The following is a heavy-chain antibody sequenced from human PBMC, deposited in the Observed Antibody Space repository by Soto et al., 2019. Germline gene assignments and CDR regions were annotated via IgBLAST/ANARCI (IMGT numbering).Heavy chain of an antibody. D-gene: IGHD6-19*01. V-gene: IGHV3-53*01. CDR3: TTSPSVGV. CDR2: MYSGGGT. Sequence: EVHLVESGGGLIQPGGSLRLSYAASGFTVGNNYMNWVRQAPGKGLEWVSLMYSGGGTYYADSVKGRFTMSRDSSKNTLYLQLNSLRAEDTAMYYCTTSPSVGVWGQGTTVTVS. J-gene: IGHJ6*02. CDR1: GFTVGNNY.